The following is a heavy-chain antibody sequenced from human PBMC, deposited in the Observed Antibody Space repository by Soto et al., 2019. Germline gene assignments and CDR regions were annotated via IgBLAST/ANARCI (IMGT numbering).Heavy chain of an antibody. CDR3: TTAKEIFGVVINYYYYYYYMDV. V-gene: IGHV3-15*01. D-gene: IGHD3-3*01. J-gene: IGHJ6*03. Sequence: GGSLRLSCAASGFTFSNAWMSWVRQAPGKGLEWVGRIKSKTDGGTTDYAAPVKGRFTISRDDSKNTLYLQMNSLKTEDTAVYYCTTAKEIFGVVINYYYYYYYMDVWGKGTTVTVSS. CDR2: IKSKTDGGTT. CDR1: GFTFSNAW.